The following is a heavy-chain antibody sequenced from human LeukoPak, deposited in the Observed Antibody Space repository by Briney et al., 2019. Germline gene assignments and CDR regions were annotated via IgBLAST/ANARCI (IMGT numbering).Heavy chain of an antibody. J-gene: IGHJ4*02. V-gene: IGHV4-59*12. CDR1: GGSISSYY. CDR2: IYHSGST. Sequence: SETLSLTCTVSGGSISSYYWSWIRQPPGKGLEWIGYIYHSGSTYYNPSLKSRVTISVDRSKNQFSLKLSSVTAADTAVYYCARGVRSYVLDIFDYWGQGTLVTVSS. D-gene: IGHD1-26*01. CDR3: ARGVRSYVLDIFDY.